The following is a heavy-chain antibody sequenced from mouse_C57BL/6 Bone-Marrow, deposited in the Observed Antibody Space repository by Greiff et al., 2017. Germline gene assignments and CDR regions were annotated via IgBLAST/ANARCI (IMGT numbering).Heavy chain of an antibody. V-gene: IGHV1-15*01. J-gene: IGHJ2*01. Sequence: VQLQQSGAELVRPGASVTLSCKASGYTFTDYEMHWVKQTPVHGLEWIGAIDPEPGGTAYNQKFKGKAILTADKSSSTAYMVLRSLTSEDAAVYYCTWGYPFDYWGRGTTLPVSS. CDR2: IDPEPGGT. CDR1: GYTFTDYE. CDR3: TWGYPFDY. D-gene: IGHD2-2*01.